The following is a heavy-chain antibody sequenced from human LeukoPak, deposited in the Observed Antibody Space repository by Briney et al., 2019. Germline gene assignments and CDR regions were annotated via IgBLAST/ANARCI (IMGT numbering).Heavy chain of an antibody. CDR1: GYTFTGYY. Sequence: ASVKVSCKASGYTFTGYYMHWVRQAPGQGLEWMGWINPNSGGTNYAQKFQGRVTMTRDTSISTAYMELSRLRSDDTAVYYCARDSGYSGYEPPDYWGQGTLVTVSS. J-gene: IGHJ4*02. CDR3: ARDSGYSGYEPPDY. D-gene: IGHD5-12*01. CDR2: INPNSGGT. V-gene: IGHV1-2*02.